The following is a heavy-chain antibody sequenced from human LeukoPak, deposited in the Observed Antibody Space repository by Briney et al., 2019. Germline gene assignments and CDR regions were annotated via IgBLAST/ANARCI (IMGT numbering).Heavy chain of an antibody. J-gene: IGHJ6*03. Sequence: ASVKVSCKASGYTFTSYYMHWVRQAPGQGLEWMGIINPSGGSTSYAQKFQGRATMTRDMSTSTVYMELSSLRSEDTAVYYRARGFKVAATQGPYYYYYYMDVWGKGTTVTVSS. D-gene: IGHD2-15*01. CDR2: INPSGGST. CDR1: GYTFTSYY. V-gene: IGHV1-46*01. CDR3: ARGFKVAATQGPYYYYYYMDV.